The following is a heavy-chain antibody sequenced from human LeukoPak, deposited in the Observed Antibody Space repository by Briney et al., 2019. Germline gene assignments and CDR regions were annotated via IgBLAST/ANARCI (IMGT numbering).Heavy chain of an antibody. CDR1: GFTFRNYA. J-gene: IGHJ3*02. D-gene: IGHD6-19*01. Sequence: GGSLRLSCAASGFTFRNYAMHWVRQAPGKGLEWVAVISYDGSNTYYADSVKGRFAISRDNSKNTLYLQMNSLRVEDTAVYYCASALTSGWYSAFDIWGQGTMVTVSS. CDR2: ISYDGSNT. V-gene: IGHV3-30*09. CDR3: ASALTSGWYSAFDI.